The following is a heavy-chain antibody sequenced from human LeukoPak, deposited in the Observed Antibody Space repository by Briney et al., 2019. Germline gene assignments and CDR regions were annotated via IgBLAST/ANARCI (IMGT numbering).Heavy chain of an antibody. CDR2: ISGSGGST. V-gene: IGHV3-23*01. CDR1: GFTFSSYA. D-gene: IGHD6-13*01. Sequence: GGSLRLSCAASGFTFSSYAMSWVRQAPGKGLEWVSAISGSGGSTYYADSVKGRFTISRDNSKNTLYLQMNSLRAEDTAVYYCARGVGGSSSSLGYYYGMDVWGQGTTVTVSS. CDR3: ARGVGGSSSSLGYYYGMDV. J-gene: IGHJ6*02.